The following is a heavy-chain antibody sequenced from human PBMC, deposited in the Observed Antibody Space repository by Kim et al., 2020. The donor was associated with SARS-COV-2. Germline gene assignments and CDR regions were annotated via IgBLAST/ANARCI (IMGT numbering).Heavy chain of an antibody. CDR2: ISYDGSNK. J-gene: IGHJ4*02. D-gene: IGHD1-26*01. Sequence: GGSLRLSCAASGFTFSSYGMHWVRQAPGKGLEWVAVISYDGSNKYYADSVKGRFTISRDNSKNTLYLQMNSLRAEDTAVYYCAKSISGSYTFDYWGQGTLVTVSS. CDR1: GFTFSSYG. V-gene: IGHV3-30*18. CDR3: AKSISGSYTFDY.